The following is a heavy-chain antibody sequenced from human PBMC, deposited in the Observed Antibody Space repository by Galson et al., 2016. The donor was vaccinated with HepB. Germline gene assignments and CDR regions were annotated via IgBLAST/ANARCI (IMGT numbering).Heavy chain of an antibody. CDR2: TYYWSEFSN. CDR3: ARGQDIALAI. J-gene: IGHJ3*02. CDR1: GDSVSRTGAA. V-gene: IGHV6-1*01. Sequence: CAISGDSVSRTGAAWNWIRLSPSRGLEWLGRTYYWSEFSNEYAVSVKSRITFNPDTSKNEVALLLSSVTPEDTAMYCCARGQDIALAIWGQGTMITVPS.